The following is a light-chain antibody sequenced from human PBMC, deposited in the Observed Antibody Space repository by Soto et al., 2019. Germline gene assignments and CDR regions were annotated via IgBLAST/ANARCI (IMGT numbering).Light chain of an antibody. Sequence: EIVLTQSPGTLALSPGARATLSCRASQSFCSSYLAWYQQKPGQAPRLLIYDASNRDTGIPARFSGSGSGTDFTLTISSLEPEDFAVYYCQQRSNWPPTFGQGTRLEIK. J-gene: IGKJ5*01. CDR3: QQRSNWPPT. CDR2: DAS. V-gene: IGKV3-11*01. CDR1: QSFCSSY.